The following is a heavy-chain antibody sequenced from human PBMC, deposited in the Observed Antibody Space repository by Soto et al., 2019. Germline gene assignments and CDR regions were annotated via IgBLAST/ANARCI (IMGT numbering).Heavy chain of an antibody. CDR1: GFTLSSYA. CDR2: ISYDGSNK. V-gene: IGHV3-30-3*01. Sequence: QVQLVESGGGVVQPGRSLRLSCAASGFTLSSYAMQWVRQAPGKGLEWVAVISYDGSNKYYADSVKGRFTISRDNSKNTLYLQMNSLRAEDTAVYYCARDITMVRGYYYYGMDVWGQGTTVTVSS. CDR3: ARDITMVRGYYYYGMDV. J-gene: IGHJ6*02. D-gene: IGHD3-10*01.